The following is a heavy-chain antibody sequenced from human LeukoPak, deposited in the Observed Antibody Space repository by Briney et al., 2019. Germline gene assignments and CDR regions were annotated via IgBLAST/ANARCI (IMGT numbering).Heavy chain of an antibody. CDR2: ISGSGGST. D-gene: IGHD6-13*01. Sequence: PGGSLRLSCAASGFTFSSYAMSWVRQAPGKGLEWVSAISGSGGSTYYADSVKGRFTISRDNSKNTLYLQMNSLRAEGTAVYYCAKHSSSWYRVGFDYWGQGTLVTVSS. CDR3: AKHSSSWYRVGFDY. J-gene: IGHJ4*02. CDR1: GFTFSSYA. V-gene: IGHV3-23*01.